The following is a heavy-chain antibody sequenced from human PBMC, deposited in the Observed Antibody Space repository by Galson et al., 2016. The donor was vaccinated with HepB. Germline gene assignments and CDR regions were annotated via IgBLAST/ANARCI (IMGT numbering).Heavy chain of an antibody. J-gene: IGHJ4*02. D-gene: IGHD2-15*01. CDR2: ISYDGRNK. Sequence: SLRLSCAASGLTFSDYWIHWVRQGPGKGLEWVALISYDGRNKNYVDSVKGRFTISRDNSKNTLYLQMNSLRAEDTAVYYCAKDPLLLGVVMSAATSWGQGTLVTVSP. CDR3: AKDPLLLGVVMSAATS. V-gene: IGHV3-30*18. CDR1: GLTFSDYW.